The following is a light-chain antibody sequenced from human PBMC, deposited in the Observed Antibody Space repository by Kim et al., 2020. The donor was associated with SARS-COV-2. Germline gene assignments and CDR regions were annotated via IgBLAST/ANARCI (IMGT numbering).Light chain of an antibody. CDR2: RIN. J-gene: IGLJ2*01. CDR3: QVWDSTIIVV. CDR1: DLGSRN. Sequence: VALGQTARITCGGNDLGSRNVHWYQQKPGQAPVLVIYRINNRPSGIPDRFSGSNSGNTATLTISRAQAGDEADYFCQVWDSTIIVVFGGGTKVTVL. V-gene: IGLV3-9*01.